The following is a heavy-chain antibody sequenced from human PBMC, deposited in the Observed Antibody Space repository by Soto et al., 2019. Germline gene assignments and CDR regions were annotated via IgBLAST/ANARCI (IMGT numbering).Heavy chain of an antibody. D-gene: IGHD1-1*01. CDR1: GYSFTSYW. CDR3: ARQSYNLDAFDI. V-gene: IGHV5-51*01. Sequence: GESLKISCMGSGYSFTSYWIGWVRRVPGKGLKWMGIIYPGDSDTRYSPSFQGQVTISADKSISTAYLQWSSLKASDTAMYYCARQSYNLDAFDIWGQGTMVTVSS. CDR2: IYPGDSDT. J-gene: IGHJ3*02.